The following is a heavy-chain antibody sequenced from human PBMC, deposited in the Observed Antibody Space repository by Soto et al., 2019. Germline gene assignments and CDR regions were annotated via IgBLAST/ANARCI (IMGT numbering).Heavy chain of an antibody. D-gene: IGHD1-20*01. J-gene: IGHJ3*01. CDR3: VRRAITATTKWGAFDV. V-gene: IGHV3-23*01. CDR2: ISPGADVS. Sequence: EVQLLESGGGLVQPGGSLRLSCAASGFTFSSFVMNWVRQAPGKGLEWVSTISPGADVSHYTDSVKGRFTISRDNSRRTLHLQMDSLRVEDEAVYFCVRRAITATTKWGAFDVWGQGTAVTVSS. CDR1: GFTFSSFV.